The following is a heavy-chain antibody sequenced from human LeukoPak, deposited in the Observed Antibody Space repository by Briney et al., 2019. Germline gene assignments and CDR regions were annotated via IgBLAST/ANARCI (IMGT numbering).Heavy chain of an antibody. J-gene: IGHJ5*02. CDR3: VAMPPFRFDP. V-gene: IGHV4-4*02. Sequence: SETLSLTCTVSGGSTSRIDWWSWVRQPPGKGLEWIADIHRSGTAHYNPSLKGRVTISVDRSKKEISLMLSSVTAADTGVYYCVAMPPFRFDPWGQGTLVIVSS. CDR2: IHRSGTA. CDR1: GGSTSRIDW. D-gene: IGHD2-2*01.